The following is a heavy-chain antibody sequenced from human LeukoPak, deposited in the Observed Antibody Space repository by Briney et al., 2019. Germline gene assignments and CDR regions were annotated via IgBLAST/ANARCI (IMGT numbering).Heavy chain of an antibody. V-gene: IGHV3-74*01. CDR1: GFTFSSYG. CDR2: INSDGNIT. CDR3: ARELSGSSSRHFDY. J-gene: IGHJ4*02. D-gene: IGHD6-13*01. Sequence: PPGGSLRLSCAASGFTFSSYGMHWVRQAPGKGPVWVSRINSDGNITTYADSVKGRFTISRDNAKNALYLQMNSLRAEDTAVYYCARELSGSSSRHFDYWGQGTLVTVSS.